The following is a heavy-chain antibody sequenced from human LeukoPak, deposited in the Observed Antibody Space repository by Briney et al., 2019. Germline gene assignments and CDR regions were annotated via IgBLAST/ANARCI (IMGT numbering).Heavy chain of an antibody. CDR1: GFTFSSYD. CDR2: IGTAGDT. J-gene: IGHJ6*03. CDR3: ARGVKQWLVSYYYMDV. V-gene: IGHV3-13*01. Sequence: PGGSLRLSCAASGFTFSSYDMHWVRQATGKGLEWVSAIGTAGDTYYAGSVKGRFTISRDNAKNTLYLQMNSLRAEDTAVYYCARGVKQWLVSYYYMDVWGKGTTVTISS. D-gene: IGHD6-19*01.